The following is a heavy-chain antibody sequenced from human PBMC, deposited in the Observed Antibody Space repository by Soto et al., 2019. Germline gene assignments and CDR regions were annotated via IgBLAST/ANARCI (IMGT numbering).Heavy chain of an antibody. J-gene: IGHJ4*02. D-gene: IGHD3-3*01. Sequence: QLQLQESGPGLVKPSETLSLTCTVSGGSISSSSYYWGWIRQPPGKGLEWTGGIYYSGITYYNPSPKRRFTIPVDTSKNQFSLKLSSVPAADTAAYYWASHRPGFLGDYWGQGTLVTVSS. V-gene: IGHV4-39*01. CDR2: IYYSGIT. CDR3: ASHRPGFLGDY. CDR1: GGSISSSSYY.